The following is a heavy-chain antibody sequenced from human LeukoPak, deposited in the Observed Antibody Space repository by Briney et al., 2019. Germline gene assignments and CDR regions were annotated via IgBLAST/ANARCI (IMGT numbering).Heavy chain of an antibody. V-gene: IGHV3-9*01. CDR1: ESTFDHA. CDR3: GKDISAGGMDV. Sequence: GGSLRLSCAASESTFDHAMHWVRQTPGKGLEWVSGIGWNSARTGYADSVRGRFTISRDNAKNSLYLQMNSLRAEDTALYYCGKDISAGGMDVWGQGTTVTVSS. D-gene: IGHD3-10*01. CDR2: IGWNSART. J-gene: IGHJ6*02.